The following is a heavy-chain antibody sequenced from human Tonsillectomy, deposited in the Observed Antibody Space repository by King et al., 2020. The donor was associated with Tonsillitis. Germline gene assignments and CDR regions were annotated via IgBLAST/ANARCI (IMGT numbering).Heavy chain of an antibody. D-gene: IGHD3-3*01. Sequence: VPLQESGPWLVKPSQTLSLTCTVSGGSISSGSYYWSWIRQPAGKGLEWIGRIYSSGTTDYNPSLKSRVTISVDTSKNQFSLKLTSVTAADTAVYYCAGVTIFGVVPVWGKGTTVTVSS. CDR3: AGVTIFGVVPV. V-gene: IGHV4-61*02. J-gene: IGHJ6*04. CDR1: GGSISSGSYY. CDR2: IYSSGTT.